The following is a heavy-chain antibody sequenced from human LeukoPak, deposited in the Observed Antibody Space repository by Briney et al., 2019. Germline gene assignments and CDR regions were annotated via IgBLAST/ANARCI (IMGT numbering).Heavy chain of an antibody. V-gene: IGHV3-64D*09. CDR2: ISSNGGST. J-gene: IGHJ4*02. CDR3: VKRYSSGWYPLDY. Sequence: GGSLRLSCAASGFTFSSYAMTWVRQATGKGLEYVSAISSNGGSTYYADSVKGRFTISRDNSKNTLYLQMSSLRAEDTAVYYCVKRYSSGWYPLDYWGQGTLVTVSS. CDR1: GFTFSSYA. D-gene: IGHD6-19*01.